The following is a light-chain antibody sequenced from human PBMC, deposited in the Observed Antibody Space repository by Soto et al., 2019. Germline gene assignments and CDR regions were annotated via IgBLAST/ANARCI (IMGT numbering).Light chain of an antibody. CDR3: QQYNSDSET. V-gene: IGKV3D-15*01. CDR1: HSVSGN. Sequence: VVTQSPFTLSVSPGERATLSCRASHSVSGNLAWYQQKPGQAPRLLIYGASSRATGIPDRFSGSGSGTDFTLTISSLQPDDFATYYCQQYNSDSETFGQGTRWIS. CDR2: GAS. J-gene: IGKJ1*01.